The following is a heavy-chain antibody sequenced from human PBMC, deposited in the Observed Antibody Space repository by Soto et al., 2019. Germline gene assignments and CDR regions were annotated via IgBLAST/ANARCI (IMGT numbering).Heavy chain of an antibody. CDR3: ARPVEWQLVPFDY. CDR2: IYYSGST. D-gene: IGHD6-13*01. J-gene: IGHJ4*02. V-gene: IGHV4-39*01. Sequence: QLQLQESGPGLVKPSETLSLTCTVSGGSISSSSYYWGWIRQPPGKGLEWIGSIYYSGSTYYNPSLKSRVAISVDTSKNQFSLKLNSVTAADTAVYYCARPVEWQLVPFDYWGQGTLVTVSS. CDR1: GGSISSSSYY.